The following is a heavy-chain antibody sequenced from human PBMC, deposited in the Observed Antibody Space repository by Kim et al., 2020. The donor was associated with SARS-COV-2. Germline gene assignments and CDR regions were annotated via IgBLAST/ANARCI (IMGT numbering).Heavy chain of an antibody. CDR1: GFTFSSYA. CDR2: ISYDGSNK. Sequence: GGSLRLSCAASGFTFSSYAMHWVRQAPGKGLEWVAVISYDGSNKYYADSVKGRFTISRDNSKNTLYLQMNSLRAEDTAVYYCARDRFITMILPDDYWGQGTLVTVSS. V-gene: IGHV3-30*04. D-gene: IGHD3-22*01. J-gene: IGHJ4*02. CDR3: ARDRFITMILPDDY.